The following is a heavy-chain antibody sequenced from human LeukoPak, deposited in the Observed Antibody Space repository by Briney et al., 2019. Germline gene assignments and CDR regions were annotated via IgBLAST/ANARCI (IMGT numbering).Heavy chain of an antibody. CDR3: TTYGNYGSGSYPY. D-gene: IGHD3-10*01. CDR2: IKSKTDDGTA. J-gene: IGHJ4*02. V-gene: IGHV3-15*01. CDR1: RFTFINAW. Sequence: GGSLRLSCAASRFTFINAWMSWVRQAPGKGLEWVGRIKSKTDDGTADYAAPVKGRFTISRDDSKNTLFLQMNSLKTEDTAVYYCTTYGNYGSGSYPYWGQGTLVTVSS.